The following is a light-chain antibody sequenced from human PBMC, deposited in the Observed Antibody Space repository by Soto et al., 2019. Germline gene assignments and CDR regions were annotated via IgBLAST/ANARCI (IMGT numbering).Light chain of an antibody. CDR2: SNN. CDR3: AAWDDSLSGRV. J-gene: IGLJ3*02. Sequence: QSVLTQPPSASGTPGQRVTISCSGSSSNIGSNYVYWYQQLPGTAPKLLMYSNNQRPSGVPDRFSGSKSGTSASLAISGLRSEDEADYYCAAWDDSLSGRVLGGGTKLNVL. V-gene: IGLV1-47*02. CDR1: SSNIGSNY.